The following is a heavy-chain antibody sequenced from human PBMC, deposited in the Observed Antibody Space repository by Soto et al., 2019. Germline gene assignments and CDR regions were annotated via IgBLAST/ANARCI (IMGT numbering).Heavy chain of an antibody. J-gene: IGHJ4*02. V-gene: IGHV4-31*03. D-gene: IGHD3-22*01. CDR2: IYYSGST. CDR1: GGSISSGGYY. Sequence: SETLSLTCTVSGGSISSGGYYFICIRQRPWRGLELIGYIYYSGSTYYNPSLKSRVTISVDTSKNQFSLKLSSVTAADTAVYYCARTLTYYYDSSGYYPGHFDYWGQGTLVTVSS. CDR3: ARTLTYYYDSSGYYPGHFDY.